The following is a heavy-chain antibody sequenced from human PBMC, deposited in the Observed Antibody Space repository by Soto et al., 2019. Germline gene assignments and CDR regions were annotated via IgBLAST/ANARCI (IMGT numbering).Heavy chain of an antibody. Sequence: QITLKESGPTLVKPTQTLTLTCTFSGFSLSSTRMAVGWIRQPPGKALEWLALIYWDDDKRYSPFLKSRLTIPXXTXKTQVVLTMSNMDPVDTARYYCAHIVVAGLGYYFDYWGQGTLVTVSS. V-gene: IGHV2-5*02. D-gene: IGHD6-19*01. CDR1: GFSLSSTRMA. CDR3: AHIVVAGLGYYFDY. CDR2: IYWDDDK. J-gene: IGHJ4*02.